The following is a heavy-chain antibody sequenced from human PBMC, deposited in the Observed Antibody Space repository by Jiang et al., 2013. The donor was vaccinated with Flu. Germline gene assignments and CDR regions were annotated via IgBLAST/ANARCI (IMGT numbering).Heavy chain of an antibody. V-gene: IGHV3-15*01. CDR3: TTGFAVAGDYYYYYGMDV. Sequence: VQLVESGGGLVKPGGSHRLSCAASGFTFSNAWMSWVRQAPGKGLEWVGRIKSKTDGGTTDYAAPVKGRFTISRDDSKNTLYLQMNSLKTEDTAVYYCTTGFAVAGDYYYYYGMDVWGQGTTVTVSS. CDR1: GFTFSNAW. J-gene: IGHJ6*02. CDR2: IKSKTDGGTT. D-gene: IGHD6-19*01.